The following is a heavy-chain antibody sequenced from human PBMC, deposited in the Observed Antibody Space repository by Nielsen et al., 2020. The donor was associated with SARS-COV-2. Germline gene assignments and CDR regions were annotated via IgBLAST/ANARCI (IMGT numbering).Heavy chain of an antibody. V-gene: IGHV3-53*01. CDR1: GFTVSSNY. Sequence: GGSLRLSCAASGFTVSSNYMSWVRQAPGKGLEWVSVIYSGGSTYYADSVKGRFTISRDNSKNTLYLQMNSLRAEDTAVYYCARPPLTGTDDAFDIWGQGTMVTVSS. CDR2: IYSGGST. CDR3: ARPPLTGTDDAFDI. J-gene: IGHJ3*02. D-gene: IGHD1-20*01.